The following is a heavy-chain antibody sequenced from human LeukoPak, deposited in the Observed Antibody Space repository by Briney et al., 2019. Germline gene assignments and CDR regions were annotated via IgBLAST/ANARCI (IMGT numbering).Heavy chain of an antibody. D-gene: IGHD3-3*01. Sequence: TGGSLRLSCAASGFTFSSYGMHWVRQAPGKGLEWVAVIWYDGSNKYYADSVKGRFTISRDNSKNTLYLQMNSLRAEDTAVYYCARASYDFWGGYARPGWFDPWGQGTLVTVSS. CDR2: IWYDGSNK. V-gene: IGHV3-33*01. J-gene: IGHJ5*02. CDR1: GFTFSSYG. CDR3: ARASYDFWGGYARPGWFDP.